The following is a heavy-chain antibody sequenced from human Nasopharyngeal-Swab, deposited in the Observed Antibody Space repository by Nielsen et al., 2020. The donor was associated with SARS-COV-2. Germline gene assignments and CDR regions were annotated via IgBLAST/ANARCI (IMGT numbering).Heavy chain of an antibody. Sequence: GASLQISCAASGFPFSVYWMTWVRQAPGGGLEWVANIKQDGSEAFYADSVKGRFTISRDNAKRSLYLQLNSLSADDTALFYCVRERLTGGGAFDIWGQGTMVTVSS. CDR1: GFPFSVYW. J-gene: IGHJ3*02. V-gene: IGHV3-7*01. D-gene: IGHD2-15*01. CDR3: VRERLTGGGAFDI. CDR2: IKQDGSEA.